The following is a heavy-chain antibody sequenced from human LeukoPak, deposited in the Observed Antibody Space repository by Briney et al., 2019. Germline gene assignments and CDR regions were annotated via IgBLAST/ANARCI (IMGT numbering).Heavy chain of an antibody. CDR3: ARSRGYSAYDRFDY. CDR1: GFTFTVYY. J-gene: IGHJ4*02. CDR2: INPNSGGT. V-gene: IGHV1-2*02. Sequence: GASVKVSCKASGFTFTVYYMHWVQQAPGQGLEWMGWINPNSGGTNYAQKFQGRVAMTRDTSIGTAYMELSRLTSDDTAVYYCARSRGYSAYDRFDYWGQGTLVTVSS. D-gene: IGHD5-12*01.